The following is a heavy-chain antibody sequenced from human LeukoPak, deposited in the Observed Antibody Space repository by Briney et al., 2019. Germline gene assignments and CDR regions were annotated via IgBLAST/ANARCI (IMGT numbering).Heavy chain of an antibody. V-gene: IGHV1-18*01. D-gene: IGHD3-22*01. CDR2: ISAYNGNT. CDR3: ARDRRYYYDSSGYTDY. Sequence: ASVTVSCKASGYTFTSYGISWVRQAPGQGLEWMGWISAYNGNTNYAQKLQGRVTMTTDTSTSTAYMELRSLRSDDTAVYYCARDRRYYYDSSGYTDYWGQGTLVTVSS. J-gene: IGHJ4*02. CDR1: GYTFTSYG.